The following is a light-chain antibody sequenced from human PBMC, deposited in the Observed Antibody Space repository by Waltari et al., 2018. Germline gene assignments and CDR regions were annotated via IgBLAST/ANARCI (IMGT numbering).Light chain of an antibody. CDR2: GAS. V-gene: IGKV3-20*01. CDR1: QSVSSSY. CDR3: HQYGSSPWT. Sequence: LSCRASQSVSSSYLAWYQQEPGQAPRVLIHGASNRATGIPDRFSGSGSGTDFTLTISRLEPVDFAVYYCHQYGSSPWTFGQGTKVEIK. J-gene: IGKJ1*01.